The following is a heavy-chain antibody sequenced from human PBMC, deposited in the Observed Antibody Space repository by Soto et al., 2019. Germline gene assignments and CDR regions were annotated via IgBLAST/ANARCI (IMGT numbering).Heavy chain of an antibody. CDR1: GYTFTSYA. V-gene: IGHV1-3*01. Sequence: ASVKVSCKASGYTFTSYAMHWVRQAPGQRLEWMGWINADNGNTKYSQKFQGRVTITRDTSASTAYMELSSLRSEDTAVYYCAREAGLLWFGELLSASYGMDVWGQGTTVTVSS. J-gene: IGHJ6*02. CDR2: INADNGNT. CDR3: AREAGLLWFGELLSASYGMDV. D-gene: IGHD3-10*01.